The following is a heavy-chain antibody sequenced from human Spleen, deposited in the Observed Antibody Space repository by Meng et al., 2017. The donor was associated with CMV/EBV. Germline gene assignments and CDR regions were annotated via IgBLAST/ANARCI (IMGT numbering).Heavy chain of an antibody. CDR3: AKESLPPRSYSSAAWFDP. CDR1: GFTFSNAW. Sequence: GGSLRLSCAASGFTFSNAWMSWVRQAPGKGLEWVGRIKSKTDGGTTDYAAPVKGRFTISRDNSKNTLYLQMNSLRAEDTAVYYCAKESLPPRSYSSAAWFDPWGQGTLVTVSS. CDR2: IKSKTDGGTT. J-gene: IGHJ5*02. V-gene: IGHV3-15*01. D-gene: IGHD6-19*01.